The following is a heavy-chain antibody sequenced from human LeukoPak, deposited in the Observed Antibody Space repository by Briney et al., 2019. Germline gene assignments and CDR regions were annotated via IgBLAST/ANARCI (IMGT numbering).Heavy chain of an antibody. J-gene: IGHJ4*02. Sequence: GASVKVSCKASGYTFTGYYMHWVRQAPGQGLEWMGWINPNSGGTNYAQKFQGRVTMTRDTSISTAYMELSRLRSDETAVYYCARNLTPLRFFDWLLPWDYWGQGSLVTVSS. CDR1: GYTFTGYY. CDR3: ARNLTPLRFFDWLLPWDY. CDR2: INPNSGGT. D-gene: IGHD3-9*01. V-gene: IGHV1-2*02.